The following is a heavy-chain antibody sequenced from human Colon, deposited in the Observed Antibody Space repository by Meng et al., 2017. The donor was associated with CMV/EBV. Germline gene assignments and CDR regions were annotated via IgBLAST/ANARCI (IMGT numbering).Heavy chain of an antibody. J-gene: IGHJ4*02. CDR1: GFTFTNAW. CDR2: IKNKAEGGTL. D-gene: IGHD1-1*01. V-gene: IGHV3-15*01. Sequence: GASLKISCAASGFTFTNAWMSWVRQAPGKGLEWVGRIKNKAEGGTLDYAAPVKGRFTISRDDSKKTMYLQMNSLKTEDTAVYYCAAGTGMTDFDYWGQGTLVTVSS. CDR3: AAGTGMTDFDY.